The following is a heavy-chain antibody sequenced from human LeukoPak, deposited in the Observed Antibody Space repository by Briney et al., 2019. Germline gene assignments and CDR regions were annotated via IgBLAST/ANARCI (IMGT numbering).Heavy chain of an antibody. CDR2: INPSGGST. CDR3: ARDLVLGQTIIPNSWAFDI. Sequence: ASVKVSCKASGYTFTSYYMHWVRQAPGQGLEWMGIINPSGGSTSYAQKFQGRVTMTRDTSTSTVYMELSSLRSEDTAVYYCARDLVLGQTIIPNSWAFDIWGQGTMVTVSP. CDR1: GYTFTSYY. D-gene: IGHD3-3*01. J-gene: IGHJ3*02. V-gene: IGHV1-46*01.